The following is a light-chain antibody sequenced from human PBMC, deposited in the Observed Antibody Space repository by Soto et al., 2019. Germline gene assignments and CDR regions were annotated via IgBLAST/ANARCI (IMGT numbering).Light chain of an antibody. CDR3: QKYTSAPFT. J-gene: IGKJ3*01. Sequence: DIQMTQSPSSLSASVGDRVTITCRASHGIDTYFAWYQQKPGQVPKLLLYAASTLQSGVPSRFSGSGSGTDFTLTISSLQSEDVATYFCQKYTSAPFTFGPGTKVDIK. CDR2: AAS. V-gene: IGKV1-27*01. CDR1: HGIDTY.